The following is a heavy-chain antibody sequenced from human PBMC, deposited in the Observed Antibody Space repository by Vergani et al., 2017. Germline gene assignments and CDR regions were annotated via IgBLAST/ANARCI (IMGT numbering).Heavy chain of an antibody. CDR2: IYYSGST. D-gene: IGHD6-13*01. CDR3: ARDGPRIAAAGRVEYFQH. Sequence: QLQLQESGPGLVKPSETLSLTCTVSVGSISSSSYYWGWIRQPPGKGLEWIGSIYYSGSTYYNPSLKSRVTISVDTSKNQFSLKLSSVTAADTAVYYCARDGPRIAAAGRVEYFQHWGQGTLVTVSS. V-gene: IGHV4-39*07. J-gene: IGHJ1*01. CDR1: VGSISSSSYY.